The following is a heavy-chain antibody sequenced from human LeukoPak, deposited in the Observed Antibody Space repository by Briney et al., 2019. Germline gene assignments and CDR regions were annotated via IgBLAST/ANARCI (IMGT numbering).Heavy chain of an antibody. Sequence: GGSLRLSCAASGFTFSSYSMNWVRQAPGKGLEWVSSISSSSSYIYYADSVKGRFTISRDNAKNSLYLQMNSLRAEDTAVYYCARDLDYDFWSGMNWGQGTLVTVSP. J-gene: IGHJ4*02. D-gene: IGHD3-3*01. CDR2: ISSSSSYI. CDR3: ARDLDYDFWSGMN. CDR1: GFTFSSYS. V-gene: IGHV3-21*01.